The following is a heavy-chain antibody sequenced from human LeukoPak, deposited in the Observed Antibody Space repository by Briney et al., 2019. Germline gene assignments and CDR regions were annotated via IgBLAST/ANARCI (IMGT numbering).Heavy chain of an antibody. V-gene: IGHV3-30*04. CDR3: ARVESGYDQYYYYHYGMDV. CDR2: ISYDGSNK. CDR1: GFTFSSYA. D-gene: IGHD5-12*01. Sequence: GSLRLSGAASGFTFSSYAIHWVRPAPGKGLEWVAVISYDGSNKYYAASVKGRFTISRDNSKNTLYLQMNSLRAEDTGVYYWARVESGYDQYYYYHYGMDVWGQGTTGTVS. J-gene: IGHJ6*02.